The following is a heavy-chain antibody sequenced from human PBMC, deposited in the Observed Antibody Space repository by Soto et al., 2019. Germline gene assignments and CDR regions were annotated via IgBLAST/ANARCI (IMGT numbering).Heavy chain of an antibody. CDR1: GGTFSSYA. Sequence: QVQLVQSWAEVKKPGSSVKVSCKASGGTFSSYAISWVRQAPGQGLEWMGGIIPIFGTAYYAQKFQGRVTITVDKSTSTAYMELSSLISEDTAVSYCAREAMTVTTRSFQHWGQGTLVTVSS. J-gene: IGHJ1*01. CDR3: AREAMTVTTRSFQH. D-gene: IGHD4-17*01. CDR2: IIPIFGTA. V-gene: IGHV1-69*06.